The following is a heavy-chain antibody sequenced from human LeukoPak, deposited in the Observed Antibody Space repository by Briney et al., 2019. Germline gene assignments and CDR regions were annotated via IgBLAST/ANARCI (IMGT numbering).Heavy chain of an antibody. CDR1: GYSFTSYW. CDR2: IYPGDSDT. Sequence: GESLQISCKGSGYSFTSYWIGWVRQMPGKGLEWMGIIYPGDSDTRYSPSFQGQVTISADKSISTAYLQWSSLKASDTAMYYCAKTLGYCSGGSCYGLDYWGQGTLVTVSS. V-gene: IGHV5-51*01. J-gene: IGHJ4*02. D-gene: IGHD2-15*01. CDR3: AKTLGYCSGGSCYGLDY.